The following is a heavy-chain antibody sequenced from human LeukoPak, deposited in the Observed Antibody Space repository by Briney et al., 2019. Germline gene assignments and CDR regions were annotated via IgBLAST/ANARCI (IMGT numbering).Heavy chain of an antibody. Sequence: GGSLRLSCAASGFTFSNYSMNWVRRAPGKGLEWVSSISSSSSYIFYADSVKGRFSISRDNAKNSVDLQMNSLRAEDTAVYYCASTNVYYYGSGTDYWGQGILVTVSS. D-gene: IGHD3-10*01. CDR1: GFTFSNYS. V-gene: IGHV3-21*01. CDR3: ASTNVYYYGSGTDY. CDR2: ISSSSSYI. J-gene: IGHJ4*02.